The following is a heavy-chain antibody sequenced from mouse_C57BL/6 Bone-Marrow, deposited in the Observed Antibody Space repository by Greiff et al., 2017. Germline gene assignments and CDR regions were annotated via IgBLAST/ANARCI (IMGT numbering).Heavy chain of an antibody. V-gene: IGHV1-82*01. CDR2: IYPGDGDT. J-gene: IGHJ4*01. Sequence: VKLMESGPELVKPGASVKISCKASGYAFSSSWMNWVKQRPGKGLEWIGRIYPGDGDTNYNGKFKGKATLTADKSSSTAYMQLSSLTSEDSAVYFCARRKGLAMDYWGQGTSVTVSS. CDR1: GYAFSSSW. CDR3: ARRKGLAMDY. D-gene: IGHD3-3*01.